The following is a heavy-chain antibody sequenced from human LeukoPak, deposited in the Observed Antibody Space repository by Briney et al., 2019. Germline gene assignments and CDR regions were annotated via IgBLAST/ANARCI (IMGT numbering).Heavy chain of an antibody. V-gene: IGHV3-48*03. D-gene: IGHD3-10*01. J-gene: IGHJ4*02. CDR1: GFTFSSYE. CDR3: ARDGGSGILD. CDR2: MSSNGSPI. Sequence: GGSLRLSCSASGFTFSSYEMNWVRQSPGKGLEWVSYMSSNGSPIFYTDSVKGRFTICRDNAKNSLSLLMNSLRAEDTAVYYCARDGGSGILDWGQGTLVTVSS.